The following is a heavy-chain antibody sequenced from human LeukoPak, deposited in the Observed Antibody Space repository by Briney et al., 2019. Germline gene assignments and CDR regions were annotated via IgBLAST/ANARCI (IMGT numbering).Heavy chain of an antibody. D-gene: IGHD3-10*01. CDR2: IYYSGNT. CDR3: ARGGVLSSSDYFDY. V-gene: IGHV4-39*01. CDR1: GGSISGSSYY. J-gene: IGHJ4*02. Sequence: SETLSLTCTVSGGSISGSSYYWAWIRQPPGKGLEWIGSIYYSGNTYYNPSLKSRVTISVDTSKNQFSLKLSSVTAADTAVYYCARGGVLSSSDYFDYWGQGTLVTVSS.